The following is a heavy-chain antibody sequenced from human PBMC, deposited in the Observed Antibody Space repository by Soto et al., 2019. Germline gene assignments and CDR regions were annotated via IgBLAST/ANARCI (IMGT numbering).Heavy chain of an antibody. D-gene: IGHD6-19*01. CDR3: ARVLVKAVAGTVLGY. J-gene: IGHJ4*02. CDR2: IIPIFGTA. Sequence: SVKVPCKASGVTFSSYAISWVRQAPGQGLEWMGGIIPIFGTANYAQKFQGRVTITADESTSTAYMELSSLRSEDTAVYYCARVLVKAVAGTVLGYWGQGTLVTVSS. V-gene: IGHV1-69*13. CDR1: GVTFSSYA.